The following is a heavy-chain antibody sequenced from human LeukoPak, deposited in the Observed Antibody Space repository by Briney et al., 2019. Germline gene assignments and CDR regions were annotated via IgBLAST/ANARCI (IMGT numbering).Heavy chain of an antibody. CDR2: INPNSGDT. V-gene: IGHV1-2*02. J-gene: IGHJ4*02. CDR3: ARRPTTRRRTYYFDY. CDR1: GYTFTGYY. Sequence: ASVKVSCKASGYTFTGYYMHWVRQAPGQGLEWMGWINPNSGDTNYAQKFQGRVTMTRDTSISTAYMELSRLRSEDTAVYYCARRPTTRRRTYYFDYWGQGTLVTVSS. D-gene: IGHD4-17*01.